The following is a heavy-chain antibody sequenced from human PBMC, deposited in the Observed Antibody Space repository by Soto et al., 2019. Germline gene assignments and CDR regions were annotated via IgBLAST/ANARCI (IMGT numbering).Heavy chain of an antibody. J-gene: IGHJ5*02. Sequence: QHPGKGLEWIGEFSHGGRTNYNPSLKNRVMISIDKSKNQFPLKLSSVTAADTAMYYCARNGDCASGSCYVGWFDPWGRGSLVTVSS. D-gene: IGHD2-2*03. CDR2: FSHGGRT. V-gene: IGHV4-4*02. CDR3: ARNGDCASGSCYVGWFDP.